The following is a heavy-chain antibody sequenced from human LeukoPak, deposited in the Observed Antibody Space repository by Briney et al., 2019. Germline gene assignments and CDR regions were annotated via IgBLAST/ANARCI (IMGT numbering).Heavy chain of an antibody. Sequence: PGGSLRLSCAASGFTFSSYAMSWVRQATGKGLEWVSTISGGGGSTYYADSVKGRFTISRDNSKNTLSLQMNSLRAEDTAVYYCAKNSGTYLGYFDYWGQGTLVTVSS. CDR2: ISGGGGST. D-gene: IGHD1-26*01. V-gene: IGHV3-23*01. CDR1: GFTFSSYA. CDR3: AKNSGTYLGYFDY. J-gene: IGHJ4*02.